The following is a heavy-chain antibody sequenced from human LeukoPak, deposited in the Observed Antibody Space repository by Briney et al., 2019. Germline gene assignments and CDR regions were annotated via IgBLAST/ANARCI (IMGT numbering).Heavy chain of an antibody. CDR1: GGSISSYY. CDR3: ARPSDYYGSGSNDYYYYYMDV. J-gene: IGHJ6*03. V-gene: IGHV4-34*01. D-gene: IGHD3-10*01. Sequence: SETLSLTCTVSGGSISSYYWSWIRQPPGKGLEWIGEINHSGCTNYNPSLKSRVTISVDTSKNQFSLKLSSVTAADTAVYYCARPSDYYGSGSNDYYYYYMDVWGKGTTVTISS. CDR2: INHSGCT.